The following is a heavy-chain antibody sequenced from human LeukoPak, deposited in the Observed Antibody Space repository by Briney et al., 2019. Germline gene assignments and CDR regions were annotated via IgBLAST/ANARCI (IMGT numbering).Heavy chain of an antibody. D-gene: IGHD3-9*01. CDR3: ARDLPPSYDILTGYEDDAFDI. CDR2: INWNGGST. V-gene: IGHV3-20*04. Sequence: GGSLRLSCAASGFTFDDYGMSWVRQAPGKGLEWVSGINWNGGSTGYADSVKGRFTISRDNAKNSLYLQMNSLRAEDTAVYYCARDLPPSYDILTGYEDDAFDIWGQGTMVTVSS. CDR1: GFTFDDYG. J-gene: IGHJ3*02.